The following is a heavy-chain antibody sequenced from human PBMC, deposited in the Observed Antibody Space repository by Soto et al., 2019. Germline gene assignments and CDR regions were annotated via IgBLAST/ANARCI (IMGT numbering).Heavy chain of an antibody. V-gene: IGHV3-23*01. Sequence: GGSLRLSCAASGFTFSSYAMSWVRQAPGKGLEWVSAISGSGGSTYYADSVKGRFTISRDNSKNTLYLQMNSLRPEDTAVYYCARRNMVRGVIISVFDYWGQGTLVTVSS. CDR3: ARRNMVRGVIISVFDY. J-gene: IGHJ4*02. D-gene: IGHD3-10*01. CDR1: GFTFSSYA. CDR2: ISGSGGST.